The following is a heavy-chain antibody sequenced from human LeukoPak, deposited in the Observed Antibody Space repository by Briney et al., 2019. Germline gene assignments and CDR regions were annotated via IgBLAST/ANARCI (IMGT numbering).Heavy chain of an antibody. D-gene: IGHD2-2*02. V-gene: IGHV1-18*01. CDR1: GDNFASYG. CDR2: IGNYNGKI. Sequence: GASVKVSCKASGDNFASYGVSWVRKAPGQGLEWMAWIGNYNGKIEYAQKFQGRVTVTTDTSANTAYLELRSLTSDDTAVYYCARDQSYQLLYYAEYFQHWGQGTLVTVSS. J-gene: IGHJ1*01. CDR3: ARDQSYQLLYYAEYFQH.